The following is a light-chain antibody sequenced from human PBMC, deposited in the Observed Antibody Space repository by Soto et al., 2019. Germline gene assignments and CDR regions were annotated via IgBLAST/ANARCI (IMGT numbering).Light chain of an antibody. J-gene: IGKJ1*01. Sequence: DIQMTQSPSTLSASVGDRVTITCRASQSISSWLAWYQQKPGQAPKLLIYKASTLQSGVPSRFSGSGSGTEFTLAISSLQPDDSAIYYCRQYNDNWTFGQGTKV. CDR2: KAS. CDR3: RQYNDNWT. V-gene: IGKV1-5*03. CDR1: QSISSW.